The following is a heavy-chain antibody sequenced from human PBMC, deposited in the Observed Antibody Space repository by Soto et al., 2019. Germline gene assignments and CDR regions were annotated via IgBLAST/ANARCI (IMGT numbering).Heavy chain of an antibody. CDR1: GFTFSSHA. D-gene: IGHD5-12*01. CDR3: ARTIRSTVYYFDY. Sequence: EVQLLESGGGLEQPGGSLRLSCAASGFTFSSHAMSWVRQAPGKGLEWVSTIRGSGDNTYYADSVKGRFTISRDNSKNTLYLQMISLRAEDTAVYYCARTIRSTVYYFDYWGQGTLVTVSS. V-gene: IGHV3-23*01. J-gene: IGHJ4*02. CDR2: IRGSGDNT.